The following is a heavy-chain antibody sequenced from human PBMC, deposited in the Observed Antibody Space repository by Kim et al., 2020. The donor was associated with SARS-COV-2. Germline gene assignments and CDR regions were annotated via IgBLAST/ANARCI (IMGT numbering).Heavy chain of an antibody. Sequence: YAQKFQGRVTMTRDTSISTAYMELSRLRSDDTAVYYCARELYSSSWYFDYWGQGTLVTVSS. V-gene: IGHV1-2*02. J-gene: IGHJ4*02. CDR3: ARELYSSSWYFDY. D-gene: IGHD6-13*01.